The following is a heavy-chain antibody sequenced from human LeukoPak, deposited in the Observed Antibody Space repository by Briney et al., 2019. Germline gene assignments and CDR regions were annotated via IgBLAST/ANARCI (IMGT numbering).Heavy chain of an antibody. CDR2: MNPNSGNT. D-gene: IGHD3-16*01. CDR1: GYTFTSYD. J-gene: IGHJ6*03. V-gene: IGHV1-8*01. Sequence: EASVKVSCKASGYTFTSYDINWVRQATGQGLEWMGWMNPNSGNTGYAQKFQGRVTMTRNTSISTAYMELSSLRSEDTAVYYCARGQGPSLRFLYYYYYMDVWGKGTTVTISS. CDR3: ARGQGPSLRFLYYYYYMDV.